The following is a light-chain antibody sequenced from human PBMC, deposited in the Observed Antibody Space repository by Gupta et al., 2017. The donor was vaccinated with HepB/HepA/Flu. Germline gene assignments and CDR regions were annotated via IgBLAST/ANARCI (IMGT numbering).Light chain of an antibody. V-gene: IGKV3-20*01. CDR1: QSVSCSY. CDR2: GAS. J-gene: IGKJ4*01. Sequence: EIVLTQSPGTLSLSPGERATLSCRASQSVSCSYLAWYQQKPGQAPRLLIYGASSRATGIPDRFSGSGSGTDFTLTISRLEPEDFAVYYCQQYGSSPPVTFGGGTKVEIK. CDR3: QQYGSSPPVT.